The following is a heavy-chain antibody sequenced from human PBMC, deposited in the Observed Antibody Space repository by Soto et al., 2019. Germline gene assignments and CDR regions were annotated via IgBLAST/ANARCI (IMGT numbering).Heavy chain of an antibody. V-gene: IGHV1-2*04. CDR1: GYTFTGYY. Sequence: ASVKVSCKASGYTFTGYYMHWVRQAPGQGLEWMGWINPNSGGTNYAQKFQGWVTMTRDTSISTAYMELSRLRSDDTAVYYCARDSSIAVAGTDYYYYGMDVWGQGTTVTVSS. CDR3: ARDSSIAVAGTDYYYYGMDV. D-gene: IGHD6-19*01. CDR2: INPNSGGT. J-gene: IGHJ6*02.